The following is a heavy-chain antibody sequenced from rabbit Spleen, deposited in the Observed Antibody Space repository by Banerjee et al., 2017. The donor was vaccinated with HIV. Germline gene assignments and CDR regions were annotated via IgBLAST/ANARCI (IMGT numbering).Heavy chain of an antibody. Sequence: QEQLEESGGDLVKPEGSLTLTCTASGFTLSSSYYMCWVRQAPGKGLEWFACIYVGYSGSTYYANWAQGRFTISKTSSTTVTLQMTSLTAADTATYFCARGVYDDYDTYYFDLWGQGTLVTVS. V-gene: IGHV1S45*01. CDR3: ARGVYDDYDTYYFDL. J-gene: IGHJ4*01. CDR1: GFTLSSSYY. CDR2: IYVGYSGST. D-gene: IGHD2-1*01.